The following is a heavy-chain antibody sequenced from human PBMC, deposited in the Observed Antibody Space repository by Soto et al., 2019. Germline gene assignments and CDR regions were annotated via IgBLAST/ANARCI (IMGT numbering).Heavy chain of an antibody. CDR2: ISSSGTYI. Sequence: GGSLRLACAASGFTFSTYSMNWVRQAPGKGLEWVSSISSSGTYIHYADSLKGRFTISRDNAKNSLYLQMISLRAEDTAVYYCARDPSDCSSTSCWGYYALDVWGQGTTVTVSS. CDR1: GFTFSTYS. CDR3: ARDPSDCSSTSCWGYYALDV. V-gene: IGHV3-21*01. J-gene: IGHJ6*02. D-gene: IGHD2-2*01.